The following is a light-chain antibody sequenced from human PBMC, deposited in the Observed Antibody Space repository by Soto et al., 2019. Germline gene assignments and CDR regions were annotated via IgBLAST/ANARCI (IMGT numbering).Light chain of an antibody. V-gene: IGKV3-15*01. CDR3: QQYSKWPT. Sequence: EIVMTQSPATLSVSPGERATLSCRASESVSGDLAWYRQKPGQAPRLLIYDRASRATAIPARFSGSGSGTEFTLTISSLQSEDFAVYYCQQYSKWPTCGQGTRLEIK. J-gene: IGKJ5*01. CDR1: ESVSGD. CDR2: DRA.